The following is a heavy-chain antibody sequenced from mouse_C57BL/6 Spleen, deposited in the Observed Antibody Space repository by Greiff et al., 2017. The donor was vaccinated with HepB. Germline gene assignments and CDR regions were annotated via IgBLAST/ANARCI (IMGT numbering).Heavy chain of an antibody. Sequence: VQLQQSGAELMKPGASVKLSCKATGYTFTGYWIEWVKQRPGHGLEWIGEILPGSGSTNYNEKFKGKATLTADTSSNTAYMQLSSLTTEDSAIYYCGRENYGSSFWGTGTTVTVSS. CDR3: GRENYGSSF. CDR2: ILPGSGST. V-gene: IGHV1-9*01. J-gene: IGHJ1*03. CDR1: GYTFTGYW. D-gene: IGHD1-1*01.